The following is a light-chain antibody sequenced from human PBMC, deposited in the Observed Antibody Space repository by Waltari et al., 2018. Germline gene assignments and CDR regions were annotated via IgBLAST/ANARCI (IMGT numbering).Light chain of an antibody. Sequence: DTQLTQSPSFLSASVGDRVTITCRASQGISSYLAWYQQKPGKAPKLLIYVASTLQSGVPSRFSGSGSGTEFTLTISSLQPEDSATYYCQQLNSYPRTFGPGTKVDIK. J-gene: IGKJ3*01. V-gene: IGKV1-9*01. CDR2: VAS. CDR1: QGISSY. CDR3: QQLNSYPRT.